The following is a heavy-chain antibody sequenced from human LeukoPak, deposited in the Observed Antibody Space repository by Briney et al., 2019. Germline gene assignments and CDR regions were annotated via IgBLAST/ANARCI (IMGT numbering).Heavy chain of an antibody. Sequence: GGSLTLSCAASGFTFSSYSMNWVRQAPGKGLEWVSSISSSSSYIYYADSVKGRFTISNDNDKNSLYLQINSLRAEAPAVYYCASYGGYSYGDYWGQGTLVTVSS. J-gene: IGHJ4*02. CDR3: ASYGGYSYGDY. CDR1: GFTFSSYS. CDR2: ISSSSSYI. D-gene: IGHD5-18*01. V-gene: IGHV3-21*01.